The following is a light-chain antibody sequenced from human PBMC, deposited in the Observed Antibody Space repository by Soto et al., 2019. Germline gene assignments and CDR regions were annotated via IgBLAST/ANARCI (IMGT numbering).Light chain of an antibody. Sequence: EIVMTGSPATLSVSPGERATLSCRASQSVSSNLAWYQQKPGQAPRLLIYGASTRATGIPARFSGSGSGTEFTLTISSLLSEDFAVYYCQQYNNWPPDRTFGQGTKVEIK. CDR1: QSVSSN. CDR3: QQYNNWPPDRT. CDR2: GAS. J-gene: IGKJ1*01. V-gene: IGKV3-15*01.